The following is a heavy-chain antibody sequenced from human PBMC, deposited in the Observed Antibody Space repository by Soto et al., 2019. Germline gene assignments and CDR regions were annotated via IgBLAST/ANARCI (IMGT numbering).Heavy chain of an antibody. J-gene: IGHJ3*02. CDR2: ISYDGSNK. CDR3: ARDGYGGNSGDAFDI. D-gene: IGHD2-21*02. V-gene: IGHV3-30-3*01. Sequence: GGSLRLSCAASGFTFSSYAMHWVRQAPGKGLEWVAVISYDGSNKYYADSVKGRFTISRDNSKNTLYLQMNSLRAEDTAVYYCARDGYGGNSGDAFDIWGQGTMVTVSS. CDR1: GFTFSSYA.